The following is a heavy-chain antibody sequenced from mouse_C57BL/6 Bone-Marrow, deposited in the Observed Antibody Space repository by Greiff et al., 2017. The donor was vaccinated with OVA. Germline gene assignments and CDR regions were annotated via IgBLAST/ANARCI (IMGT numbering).Heavy chain of an antibody. V-gene: IGHV5-12*01. CDR1: GFTFSDYY. Sequence: EVKLVESGGGLVQPGGSLKLSCAASGFTFSDYYMYWVRQTPEKRLEWVAYISNGGGSTYYPDTVKGRFTSSRDKAKKTLYLRKSRLKSEDTAMYYCARPYYYGSFSHWGEGTLVTVSA. CDR3: ARPYYYGSFSH. J-gene: IGHJ3*01. CDR2: ISNGGGST. D-gene: IGHD1-1*01.